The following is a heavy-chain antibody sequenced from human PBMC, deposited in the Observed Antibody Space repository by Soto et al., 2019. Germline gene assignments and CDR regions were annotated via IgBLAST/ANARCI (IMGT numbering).Heavy chain of an antibody. CDR1: GFTFSSYG. J-gene: IGHJ6*02. D-gene: IGHD3-22*01. CDR3: AKDRIVDYGMDV. V-gene: IGHV3-30*18. CDR2: ISYDGSNK. Sequence: GGSLRLSCAASGFTFSSYGMHWVRQAPGRGLEWVAVISYDGSNKYYADSVKGRFTISRDNSKNTLYLQTNSLRAEDTAVYYCAKDRIVDYGMDVWGQGTTVTVSS.